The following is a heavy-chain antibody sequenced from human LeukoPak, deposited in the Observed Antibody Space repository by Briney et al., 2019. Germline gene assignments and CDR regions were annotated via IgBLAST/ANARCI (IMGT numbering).Heavy chain of an antibody. CDR2: IYYTGST. Sequence: KPSGTLSLTCTVSGGSISSRSYYWGWIRQSPGKGLEWIGSIYYTGSTYYNPSLKSRVTISVDTSKNQFSLKLSSVTAADTAVYYCARVYGDPTLDYWGQGTLVTVSS. D-gene: IGHD4-17*01. CDR1: GGSISSRSYY. J-gene: IGHJ4*02. CDR3: ARVYGDPTLDY. V-gene: IGHV4-39*07.